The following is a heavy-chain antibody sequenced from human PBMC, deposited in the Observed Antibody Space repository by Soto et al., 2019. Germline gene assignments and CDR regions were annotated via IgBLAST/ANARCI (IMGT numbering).Heavy chain of an antibody. CDR2: INPNSGGI. CDR1: GYTFTGYY. CDR3: ARVVAATPAAFDI. D-gene: IGHD2-15*01. V-gene: IGHV1-2*04. J-gene: IGHJ3*02. Sequence: QVQLVQSGAEVKKPGASVKVSCKASGYTFTGYYMHWVRQAPGQGLEWMGWINPNSGGINYAQKVQGWVTMTRDTSISTAYMELSRLRSDDTAVYYCARVVAATPAAFDIWGQGTMVTVSS.